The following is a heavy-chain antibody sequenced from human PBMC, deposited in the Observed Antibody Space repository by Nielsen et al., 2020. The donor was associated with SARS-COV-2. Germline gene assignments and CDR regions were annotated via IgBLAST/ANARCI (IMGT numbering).Heavy chain of an antibody. J-gene: IGHJ3*02. Sequence: GGSLRLSCAASGFTFSSYAMSWVRQAPGKGLEWVSAISGSGGSTYYADSVKGRFTISRDNSKNTLYLQMNSLRAEDTAVYYCARDRLTQQLVRHDAFDIWGQGTMVTVSS. D-gene: IGHD6-13*01. CDR2: ISGSGGST. V-gene: IGHV3-23*01. CDR1: GFTFSSYA. CDR3: ARDRLTQQLVRHDAFDI.